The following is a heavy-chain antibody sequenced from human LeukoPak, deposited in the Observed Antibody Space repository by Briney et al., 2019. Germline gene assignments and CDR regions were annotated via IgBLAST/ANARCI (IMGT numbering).Heavy chain of an antibody. CDR3: ARDGGVDPDYFDF. D-gene: IGHD3-16*01. CDR2: ISGYNGNT. J-gene: IGHJ4*02. CDR1: GYPFTSYG. V-gene: IGHV1-18*01. Sequence: ASVKVSFKTSGYPFTSYGISWVRQAPGQGLEWMGWISGYNGNTKYAQKLQGRVTVTTDTSTRTAYMELRSLRSDGTAVYYCARDGGVDPDYFDFWGQGTLVTVSS.